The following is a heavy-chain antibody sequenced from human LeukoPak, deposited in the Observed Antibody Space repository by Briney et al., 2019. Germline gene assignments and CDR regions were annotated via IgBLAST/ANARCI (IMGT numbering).Heavy chain of an antibody. Sequence: TAGGSLRLSCAASGFTFSSYSMNWVRQAPGKGLEWVSSISSSSSYIYYADSVKGRFTISRDNAKNSLYLQMNSLRAEDTAVYYCARDEYSSSSRADYWGQGTLVTVSS. CDR2: ISSSSSYI. D-gene: IGHD6-6*01. CDR1: GFTFSSYS. V-gene: IGHV3-21*01. J-gene: IGHJ4*02. CDR3: ARDEYSSSSRADY.